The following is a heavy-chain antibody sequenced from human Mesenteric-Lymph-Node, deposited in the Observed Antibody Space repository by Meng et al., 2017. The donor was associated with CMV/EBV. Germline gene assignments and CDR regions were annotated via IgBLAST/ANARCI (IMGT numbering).Heavy chain of an antibody. Sequence: GGSLRLSCAASGFTFSTYWMTWVRQAPGKGLEWVANIRQDGNEKYYVDSVKGRFTISRDNAKNSLYLQMNSLRAEDTAVYYCASHNNWRFDYWGQGTLVTVSS. D-gene: IGHD1-1*01. J-gene: IGHJ4*02. CDR2: IRQDGNEK. V-gene: IGHV3-7*01. CDR3: ASHNNWRFDY. CDR1: GFTFSTYW.